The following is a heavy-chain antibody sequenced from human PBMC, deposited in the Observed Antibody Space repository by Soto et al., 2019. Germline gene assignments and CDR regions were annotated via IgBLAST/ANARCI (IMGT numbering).Heavy chain of an antibody. J-gene: IGHJ4*02. V-gene: IGHV4-30-4*01. Sequence: SETLSLTCTVSGGSISSGDYYWSWIRQPPGKGLEWIGYIYYSGSTYYNPSLKSRVTISVDTSKNQFSLKLSSVTAADTAVYYCAREGYCTNGVCSYWGQGTLVTVS. CDR3: AREGYCTNGVCSY. D-gene: IGHD2-8*01. CDR2: IYYSGST. CDR1: GGSISSGDYY.